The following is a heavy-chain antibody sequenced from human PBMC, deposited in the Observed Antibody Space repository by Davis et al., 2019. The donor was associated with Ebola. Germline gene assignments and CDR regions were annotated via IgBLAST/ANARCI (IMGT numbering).Heavy chain of an antibody. CDR3: ARDPEVEGSSWYFDY. J-gene: IGHJ4*02. V-gene: IGHV3-21*04. Sequence: GGSLRLSCAASGFTFSSCSMNWVRQAPGKGLEWVSSISSGSSYIYYADSVKGRFTISRDNAKNSLYLQMNSLRAEDTAVYYCARDPEVEGSSWYFDYWGQGTLVTVSS. CDR1: GFTFSSCS. D-gene: IGHD6-13*01. CDR2: ISSGSSYI.